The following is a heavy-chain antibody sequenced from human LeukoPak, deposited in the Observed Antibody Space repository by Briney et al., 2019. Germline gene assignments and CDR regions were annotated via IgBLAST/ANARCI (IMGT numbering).Heavy chain of an antibody. CDR1: GYTFTGYY. CDR3: ARNGAALVKWTILYYYMDV. Sequence: EASVKVSCKASGYTFTGYYIHWVRQAPGQGLEWMGWIDPNSGGTNYAQKFQGRVTMTRDTSISTAYMEVHRLRSDDTAVYYCARNGAALVKWTILYYYMDVWGKGTTVTISS. CDR2: IDPNSGGT. V-gene: IGHV1-2*02. J-gene: IGHJ6*03. D-gene: IGHD5-18*01.